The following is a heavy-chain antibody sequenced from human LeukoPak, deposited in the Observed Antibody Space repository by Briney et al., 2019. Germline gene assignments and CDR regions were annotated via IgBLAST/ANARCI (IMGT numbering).Heavy chain of an antibody. J-gene: IGHJ4*02. CDR1: GDTFIGFY. CDR3: ARVRAGDILTGYYGFDY. D-gene: IGHD3-9*01. Sequence: ASVKVSCKASGDTFIGFYIHWVRQAPGQGLEWMGWINPNSGAKNYAHKFQGRVTMTRDTSASTAYMELSSLTSDDTAVYYCARVRAGDILTGYYGFDYWGQGTLVTASS. V-gene: IGHV1-2*07. CDR2: INPNSGAK.